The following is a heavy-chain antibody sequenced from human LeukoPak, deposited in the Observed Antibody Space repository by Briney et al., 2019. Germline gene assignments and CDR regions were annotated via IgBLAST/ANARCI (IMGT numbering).Heavy chain of an antibody. V-gene: IGHV3-21*01. CDR2: ISSSSSYI. CDR1: GFTFSSYS. CDR3: AREEIVVVTAKRGAFDI. J-gene: IGHJ3*02. D-gene: IGHD2-21*02. Sequence: PGGSLRLSCAASGFTFSSYSMNWVRQAPGKGLEWVSSISSSSSYIYYADSVKGRFTISRDNAKNSLYLQMNSLRAEDTAVYYCAREEIVVVTAKRGAFDIWGQGTMVTVSS.